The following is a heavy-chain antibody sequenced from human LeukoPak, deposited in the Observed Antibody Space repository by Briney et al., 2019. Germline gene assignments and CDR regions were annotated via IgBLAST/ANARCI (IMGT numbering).Heavy chain of an antibody. CDR3: ARDPMNWNLVYYLDY. CDR2: INTDGSTI. D-gene: IGHD1-1*01. Sequence: GGSLRLSCAASGFTFSDYWLHWVRQAPGKGLVWVSRINTDGSTINYAGSVKGRFTISRDNAKNSLFLQMNSLRAEDTAVYYCARDPMNWNLVYYLDYRGQGTLVTVSS. J-gene: IGHJ4*02. CDR1: GFTFSDYW. V-gene: IGHV3-74*01.